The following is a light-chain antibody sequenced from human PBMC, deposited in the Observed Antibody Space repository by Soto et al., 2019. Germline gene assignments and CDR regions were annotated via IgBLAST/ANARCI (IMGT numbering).Light chain of an antibody. CDR1: QSLLHSNGYNY. V-gene: IGKV2-28*01. CDR3: MQALQTPRT. CDR2: LGS. Sequence: DIVMTQSPLSLPVTPGEPASISCRSSQSLLHSNGYNYLDWYLQKPGQSPQLLIYLGSNRASGVPDRFRGSGSGTEFTLKITRVEAGDVGIYYCMQALQTPRTFGQGTKVEIK. J-gene: IGKJ1*01.